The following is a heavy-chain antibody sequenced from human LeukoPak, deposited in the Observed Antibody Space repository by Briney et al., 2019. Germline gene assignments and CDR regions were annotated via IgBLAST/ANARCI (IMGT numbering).Heavy chain of an antibody. Sequence: PGGSLRLXCAASGFTFSSYWMSWVRQAPGKVLEWVANIKQDGSEKYYVDSVKGRFTISRDNAKNSLYLQMNSLRAEDTAVYYCARVQEDIVLMVYYYYYYYMDVWGKGTTVTVSS. V-gene: IGHV3-7*01. J-gene: IGHJ6*03. D-gene: IGHD2-8*01. CDR2: IKQDGSEK. CDR3: ARVQEDIVLMVYYYYYYYMDV. CDR1: GFTFSSYW.